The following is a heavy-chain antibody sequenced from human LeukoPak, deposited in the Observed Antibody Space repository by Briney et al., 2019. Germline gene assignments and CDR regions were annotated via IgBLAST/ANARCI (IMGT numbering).Heavy chain of an antibody. V-gene: IGHV6-1*01. CDR1: GDSVSSDNAA. CDR2: TYYRSKWYN. D-gene: IGHD1-1*01. J-gene: IGHJ5*01. CDR3: ARAVAGTEGWFNS. Sequence: SQTLSLTCAISGDSVSSDNAAWNWIRQSPSRGLEWLGRTYYRSKWYNDYSAFVKSRIIINPDTSKNQFSLQLNFVTPEDTAVYYCARAVAGTEGWFNSWGQGTLVTVSS.